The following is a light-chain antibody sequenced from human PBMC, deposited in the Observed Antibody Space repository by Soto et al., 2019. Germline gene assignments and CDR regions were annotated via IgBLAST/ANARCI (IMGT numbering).Light chain of an antibody. Sequence: AIRMTQSPSSLSAATGDRVTITCRASQSISTYLAWYQQKPGKAPKLLIYGASTLQSGVPSRFSGSGSGTDFTLTISCLQSEDFATYYCQQYYSNVPITFGQGTLLEIK. V-gene: IGKV1-8*01. CDR2: GAS. J-gene: IGKJ5*01. CDR1: QSISTY. CDR3: QQYYSNVPIT.